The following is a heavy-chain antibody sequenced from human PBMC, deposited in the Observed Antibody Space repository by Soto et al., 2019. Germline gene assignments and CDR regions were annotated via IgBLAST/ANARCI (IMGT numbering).Heavy chain of an antibody. V-gene: IGHV3-21*01. D-gene: IGHD1-26*01. CDR3: ARGKRYSGSYFDY. J-gene: IGHJ4*02. CDR2: ISSSSSYI. Sequence: PGGSLRLSCAASGFTFSSYSMNWVRQAPGKGLEWVSSISSSSSYIYYADSVKGRFTISRDNAKNSLYLQMNSLRAEDTAVYYCARGKRYSGSYFDYWGQGTLVTVSS. CDR1: GFTFSSYS.